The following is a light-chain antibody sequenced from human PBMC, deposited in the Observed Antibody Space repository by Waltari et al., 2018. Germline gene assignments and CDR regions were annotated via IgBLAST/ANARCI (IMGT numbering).Light chain of an antibody. Sequence: DIQMTQSPSTLSASVGDRVTITCRASQSISSWLAWYQQKPGKAPKLLIYKASSLESGVPSRFSGSGSGTEFTLTISSLQPDDFATYYCQQYNSYPSMYTFGQGTKLEIK. V-gene: IGKV1-5*03. CDR3: QQYNSYPSMYT. J-gene: IGKJ2*01. CDR2: KAS. CDR1: QSISSW.